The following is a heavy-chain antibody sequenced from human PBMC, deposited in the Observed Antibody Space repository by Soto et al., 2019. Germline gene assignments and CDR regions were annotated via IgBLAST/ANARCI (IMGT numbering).Heavy chain of an antibody. CDR1: GGSVSSGSYY. D-gene: IGHD2-2*01. Sequence: PSETPSLTCTVSGGSVSSGSYYWSWIRQPPGKGLEWIGYIYYSGSTNYNPSLKSRVTISVDTSKNQFSLKLSSVTAADTAVYYCARVVYCSSTSCYGEDYYGMDVWGQGTTVTVSS. V-gene: IGHV4-61*01. CDR3: ARVVYCSSTSCYGEDYYGMDV. J-gene: IGHJ6*02. CDR2: IYYSGST.